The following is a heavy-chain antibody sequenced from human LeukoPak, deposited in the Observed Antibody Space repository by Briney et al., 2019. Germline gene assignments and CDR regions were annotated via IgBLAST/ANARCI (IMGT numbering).Heavy chain of an antibody. CDR3: ARHSSGWYVERTYMDV. CDR1: GYSFTCYW. V-gene: IGHV5-51*01. CDR2: IYPGDSDT. D-gene: IGHD6-19*01. Sequence: GESLKISCKGSGYSFTCYWIGWVRQMPGKGLEWMGIIYPGDSDTRYSPSFQGQVTISADKSISTAYLQWSSLKASDTAMYYCARHSSGWYVERTYMDVWGQGTTVTVSS. J-gene: IGHJ6*02.